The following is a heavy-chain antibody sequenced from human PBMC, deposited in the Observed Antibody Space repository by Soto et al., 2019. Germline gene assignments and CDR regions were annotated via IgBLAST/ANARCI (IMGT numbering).Heavy chain of an antibody. V-gene: IGHV4-39*01. Sequence: SETLSLTCTVSGGSISSSSYYWGWIRQPPGKGLEWIGSIYYSGSTYYNPSLKSRVTISVDTSKNQFSLKLSSVTAADTAVYYCARNGYSSGWTYYYYGMDVWGQGTTVTVS. CDR3: ARNGYSSGWTYYYYGMDV. J-gene: IGHJ6*02. D-gene: IGHD6-19*01. CDR2: IYYSGST. CDR1: GGSISSSSYY.